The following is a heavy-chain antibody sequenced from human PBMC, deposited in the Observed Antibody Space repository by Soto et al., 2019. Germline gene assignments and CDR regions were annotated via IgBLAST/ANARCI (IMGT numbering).Heavy chain of an antibody. J-gene: IGHJ6*02. Sequence: GRFTISRDNARNTLSLQMNSLRVEDTAIYYCVRLRVAGTPYGMDVWGQGTTVTVSS. D-gene: IGHD6-19*01. V-gene: IGHV3-74*01. CDR3: VRLRVAGTPYGMDV.